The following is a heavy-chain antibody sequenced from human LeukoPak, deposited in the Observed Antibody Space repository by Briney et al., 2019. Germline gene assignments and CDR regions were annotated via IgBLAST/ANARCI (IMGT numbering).Heavy chain of an antibody. V-gene: IGHV4-38-2*01. CDR3: ARVEQQLVLDY. CDR2: IYHSGST. J-gene: IGHJ4*02. Sequence: SETLSLTCAVSGFSISNGYYWGWIRQPPGKGLEWIGSIYHSGSTYYNPSLKSRVTISVDTSKNQFSLKLSSVTAADTAVYYCARVEQQLVLDYWGQGTLVTVSS. CDR1: GFSISNGYY. D-gene: IGHD6-13*01.